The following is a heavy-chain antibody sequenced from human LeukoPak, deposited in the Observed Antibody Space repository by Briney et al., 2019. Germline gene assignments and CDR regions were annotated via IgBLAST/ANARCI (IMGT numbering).Heavy chain of an antibody. Sequence: ETLSLTCAVSGYSISSGYYWGWIRQPPGKGLEWIGSIYHSGSTYYNPSLKSRVTISVDTSKNQFSLKLSSVTAADTAVYYCARQGVVSTTFDYWGQGTLVTVSS. J-gene: IGHJ4*02. CDR1: GYSISSGYY. D-gene: IGHD3-3*01. CDR3: ARQGVVSTTFDY. CDR2: IYHSGST. V-gene: IGHV4-38-2*01.